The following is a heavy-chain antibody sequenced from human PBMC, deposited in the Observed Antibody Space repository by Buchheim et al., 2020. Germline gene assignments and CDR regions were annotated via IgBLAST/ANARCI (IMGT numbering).Heavy chain of an antibody. CDR3: ARADLGPTWIQLWSSSRPYYYYGMDV. Sequence: QVQLVESGGGLVKPGGSLRLSCAASGFTFSDYYMSWIRQAPGKGLQWISYSTTSGTTVDYADSVKGRFTISRDNAKNSLYLQMNSLRAEDTAVYYCARADLGPTWIQLWSSSRPYYYYGMDVWGQGTT. J-gene: IGHJ6*02. D-gene: IGHD5-18*01. V-gene: IGHV3-11*01. CDR2: STTSGTTV. CDR1: GFTFSDYY.